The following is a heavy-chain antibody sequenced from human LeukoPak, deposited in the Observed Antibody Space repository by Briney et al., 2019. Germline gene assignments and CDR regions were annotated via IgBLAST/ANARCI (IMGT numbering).Heavy chain of an antibody. CDR3: ASDYLRGAYFDY. D-gene: IGHD1-26*01. CDR1: GYTFATYG. Sequence: ASVKVSCKAFGYTFATYGISWVRQAPGQGLAWMAWISTYNGDTKYAQSLQGRVTLSTDTSTTTAYMELWSLSSEDTAVYFCASDYLRGAYFDYWGQGTLVTVSS. V-gene: IGHV1-18*04. J-gene: IGHJ4*02. CDR2: ISTYNGDT.